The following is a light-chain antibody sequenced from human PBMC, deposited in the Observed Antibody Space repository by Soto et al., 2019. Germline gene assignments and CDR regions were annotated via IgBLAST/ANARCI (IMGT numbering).Light chain of an antibody. Sequence: QAVVTQPPSVSAAPGQKVTISCSGTSSNTGNNFVSWYRQFPGTAPELLIFEDNKRPSAISDRFSGSKSGTSATLAITGLHSGDEADYHCATWDGRLSAVVFGGGTKLTVL. J-gene: IGLJ2*01. CDR3: ATWDGRLSAVV. CDR1: SSNTGNNF. CDR2: EDN. V-gene: IGLV1-51*02.